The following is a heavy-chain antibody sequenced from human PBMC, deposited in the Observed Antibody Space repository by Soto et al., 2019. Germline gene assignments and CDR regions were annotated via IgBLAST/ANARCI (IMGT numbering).Heavy chain of an antibody. Sequence: SETLSLTCTVSGGSTSSSSYYWGWIRQPPGKGLEWIGSIYHSGSTYYNPSLKSRVTISVDTSKNQFSLKLSSVTAADTAVYYCARRGGVLEAGAASKGAFDIWGQGTMVTVS. CDR1: GGSTSSSSYY. V-gene: IGHV4-39*01. J-gene: IGHJ3*02. CDR2: IYHSGST. CDR3: ARRGGVLEAGAASKGAFDI. D-gene: IGHD6-13*01.